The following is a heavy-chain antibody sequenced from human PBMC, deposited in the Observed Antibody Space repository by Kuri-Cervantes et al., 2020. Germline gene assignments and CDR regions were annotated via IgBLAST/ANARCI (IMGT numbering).Heavy chain of an antibody. CDR1: GFTFSSYS. CDR2: ISDNSRYI. Sequence: GESLKISCAASGFTFSSYSMNWVRQAPGKGLEWVSSISDNSRYIYYADSVKGRFTISRDNAKNSLYLQMNSLRAEDTALYYCAKAAGNWYYYYCMDVWGKGTTVTVSS. CDR3: AKAAGNWYYYYCMDV. V-gene: IGHV3-21*04. J-gene: IGHJ6*03. D-gene: IGHD6-13*01.